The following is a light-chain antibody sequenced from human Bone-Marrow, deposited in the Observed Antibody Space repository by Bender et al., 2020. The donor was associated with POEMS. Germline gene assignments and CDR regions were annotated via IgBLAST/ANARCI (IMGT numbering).Light chain of an antibody. J-gene: IGLJ3*02. CDR3: CSYAGFTTWV. CDR1: SSDVGTYNY. Sequence: QSALTQPRSVSGSPGQSVTISCTGTSSDVGTYNYVSWFLQYPDRAPKLLIYDVIKRPSGVPDRFSGSKSGYTASLTISGLQAEDEADYYCCSYAGFTTWVFGGRTKLTVL. CDR2: DVI. V-gene: IGLV2-11*01.